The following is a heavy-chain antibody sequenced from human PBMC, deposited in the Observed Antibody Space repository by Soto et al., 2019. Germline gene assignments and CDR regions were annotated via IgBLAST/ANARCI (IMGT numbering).Heavy chain of an antibody. CDR3: ARGPRVSSTGTGAH. Sequence: GGSLRLSCAVSGFTFSAYWMHWVRQVPGKGLTWVSRISDDGSTATYADSVKGRFIISRDNAKNTLYLEMNTLRADDSGLYYCARGPRVSSTGTGAHWGRGTLVTVS. V-gene: IGHV3-74*01. J-gene: IGHJ4*02. CDR1: GFTFSAYW. CDR2: ISDDGSTA. D-gene: IGHD1-1*01.